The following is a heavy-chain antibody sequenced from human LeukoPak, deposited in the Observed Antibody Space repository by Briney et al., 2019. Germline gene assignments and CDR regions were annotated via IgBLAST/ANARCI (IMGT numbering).Heavy chain of an antibody. CDR2: ISYDGSEK. V-gene: IGHV3-30*18. CDR3: AKNAHYQGYSYGGIDY. Sequence: GSLRLSCAASGFTFSSYGMHWVRQAPGKGLEWVAVISYDGSEKYSADSVKGPFSISRDNSKNTLYLQMNSLRAEDTAVYYCAKNAHYQGYSYGGIDYWGQGTLVTVSS. J-gene: IGHJ4*02. D-gene: IGHD5-18*01. CDR1: GFTFSSYG.